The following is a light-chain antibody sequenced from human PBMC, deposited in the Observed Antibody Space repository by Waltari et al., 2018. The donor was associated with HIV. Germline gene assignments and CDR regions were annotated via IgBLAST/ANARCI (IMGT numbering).Light chain of an antibody. Sequence: STNVGSYSLVSWYQNRPGQAPTLIIYDDSKRPLGISSRFSGSKSGNTASLTISGLQSEDEADYYCCSYGGDDTLVFGGGTKVTAL. CDR1: STNVGSYSL. V-gene: IGLV2-23*01. CDR2: DDS. J-gene: IGLJ3*02. CDR3: CSYGGDDTLV.